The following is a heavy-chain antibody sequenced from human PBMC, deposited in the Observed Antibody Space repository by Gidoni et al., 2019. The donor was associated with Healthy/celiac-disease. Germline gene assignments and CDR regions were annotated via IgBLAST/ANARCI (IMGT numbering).Heavy chain of an antibody. CDR3: ASAMVRGVIISYYGMDV. D-gene: IGHD3-10*01. CDR2: ISSSSSYI. CDR1: GFTFSSYS. V-gene: IGHV3-21*01. J-gene: IGHJ6*02. Sequence: EVQLVESGGGLVKPGGSLRLSCAASGFTFSSYSMNWVRQAPGKGLEWVSSISSSSSYIYYADSVKGRFTISRDNAKNSLYLQMNSLRAEDTAVYYCASAMVRGVIISYYGMDVWGQGTTVTVSS.